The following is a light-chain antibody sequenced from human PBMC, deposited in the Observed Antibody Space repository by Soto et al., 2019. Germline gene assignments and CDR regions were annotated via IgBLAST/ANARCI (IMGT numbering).Light chain of an antibody. J-gene: IGKJ5*01. V-gene: IGKV1-12*01. CDR3: QQSYKMPS. CDR1: QGLSSC. Sequence: IQMPQSPSPVSASIADRLNITCRASQGLSSCLAWLQQIAGKAPKVEVCASSTLQGGVPSRFSGSGSGTDFTLTISRLEPEDFGTYYCQQSYKMPSFGQGTRLEIK. CDR2: ASS.